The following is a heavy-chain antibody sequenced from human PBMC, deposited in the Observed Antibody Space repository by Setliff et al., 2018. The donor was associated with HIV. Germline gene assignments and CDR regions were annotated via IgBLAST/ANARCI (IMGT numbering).Heavy chain of an antibody. CDR3: ASSSGWYGAAQFDP. J-gene: IGHJ5*02. D-gene: IGHD6-19*01. CDR2: IYYTGTT. V-gene: IGHV4-59*08. Sequence: SETLSLTCNVSGVSISSHHWSWIRQPPGKGLEWIGYIYYTGTTKYNPSLESRVTISLDTSKNQFSLKLSSLTAADTAVYYCASSSGWYGAAQFDPWGQGTRVTVSS. CDR1: GVSISSHH.